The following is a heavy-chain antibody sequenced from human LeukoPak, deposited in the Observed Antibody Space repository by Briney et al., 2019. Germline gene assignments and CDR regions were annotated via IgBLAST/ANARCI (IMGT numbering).Heavy chain of an antibody. CDR2: IYYSGST. CDR3: ARTSPATPLLRYFDWSSSPMDV. V-gene: IGHV4-59*01. D-gene: IGHD3-9*01. Sequence: PSETLSLTCTVSGGSISSYYWSWLRQPPGKGLEWIGYIYYSGSTNYNPSLKSRVTISVDTSKNQFSLKLSSVTAADTAVYYCARTSPATPLLRYFDWSSSPMDVWGQGTTVTVSS. J-gene: IGHJ6*02. CDR1: GGSISSYY.